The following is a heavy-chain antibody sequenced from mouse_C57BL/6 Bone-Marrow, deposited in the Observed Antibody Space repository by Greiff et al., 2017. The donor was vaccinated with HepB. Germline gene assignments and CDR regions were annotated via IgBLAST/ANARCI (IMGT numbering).Heavy chain of an antibody. D-gene: IGHD1-1*01. Sequence: VQLQQSGAELMKPGASVKLSCKATGYTFTGYWIEWVKQRPGHGLEWIGEILPGSGSTNYNEKFKGKATFTADTSSNTAYMQLSSLTTEDSAISYGARYSIYYGSSYPCWDVDVWGTGTTVTVSS. J-gene: IGHJ1*03. CDR3: ARYSIYYGSSYPCWDVDV. CDR2: ILPGSGST. CDR1: GYTFTGYW. V-gene: IGHV1-9*01.